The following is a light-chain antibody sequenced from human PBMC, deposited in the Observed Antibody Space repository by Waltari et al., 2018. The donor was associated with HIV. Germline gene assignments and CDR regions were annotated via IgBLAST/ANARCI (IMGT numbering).Light chain of an antibody. Sequence: GTSSDVGGYNYVSWYQQHPGKAPKLMIYEVTKRPSGVPDRFSGSKSGNTASLTVSGLQAEDEADYYCSSYAGRVFGTGTKVTVL. J-gene: IGLJ1*01. V-gene: IGLV2-8*01. CDR2: EVT. CDR3: SSYAGRV. CDR1: SSDVGGYNY.